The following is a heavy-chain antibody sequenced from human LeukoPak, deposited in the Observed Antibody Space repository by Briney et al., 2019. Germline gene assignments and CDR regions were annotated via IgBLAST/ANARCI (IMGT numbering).Heavy chain of an antibody. D-gene: IGHD6-6*01. Sequence: PGGSLRLSCAASGFTFSSYSMNWVRQAPGKGLEWVSCISSSSYIYYADPVKGRFTISRDNAKNSLYLQMNSLRAEDTAVYYCAREWGYSSSQNLDYWGQGTLVTVSS. J-gene: IGHJ4*02. CDR1: GFTFSSYS. CDR3: AREWGYSSSQNLDY. CDR2: ISSSSYI. V-gene: IGHV3-21*01.